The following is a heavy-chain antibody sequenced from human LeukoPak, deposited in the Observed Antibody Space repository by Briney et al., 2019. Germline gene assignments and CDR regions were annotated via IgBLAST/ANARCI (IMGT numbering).Heavy chain of an antibody. V-gene: IGHV1-69*04. CDR3: AATYRYYDSSGYVIDY. CDR1: GGTFSSYA. Sequence: SVTVSCKASGGTFSSYAISWVRQAPGQGLEWMGRIIPILGIANYAQKFQGRVTITADKSTSTAYKELSSLRSEDTAVYYCAATYRYYDSSGYVIDYWGQGTLVTVSS. CDR2: IIPILGIA. J-gene: IGHJ4*02. D-gene: IGHD3-22*01.